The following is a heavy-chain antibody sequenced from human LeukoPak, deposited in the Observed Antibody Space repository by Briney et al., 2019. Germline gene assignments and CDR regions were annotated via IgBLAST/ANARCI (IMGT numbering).Heavy chain of an antibody. D-gene: IGHD3-9*01. Sequence: SQTLSLTCTVSGGSISSGSYYWSWIRQPAGKGLEWIGRIYTSGSTNYNPSLKSRVTISVDTSKNQFSLKLSSVTAADTAVYYCAREQRIFNAFDIWGQGTMVTVFS. CDR1: GGSISSGSYY. CDR2: IYTSGST. V-gene: IGHV4-61*02. CDR3: AREQRIFNAFDI. J-gene: IGHJ3*02.